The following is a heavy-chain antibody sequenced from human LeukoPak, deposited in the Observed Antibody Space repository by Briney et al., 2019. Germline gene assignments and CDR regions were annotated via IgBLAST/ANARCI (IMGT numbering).Heavy chain of an antibody. CDR3: ARGLVLVRGVIITSFDY. V-gene: IGHV1-8*01. J-gene: IGHJ4*02. D-gene: IGHD3-10*01. CDR2: MSPNSGNT. Sequence: GASVKVSCKASGYTFTSYDINWVRQATGQGLEWMGWMSPNSGNTGYAQKFQGRVTMTRNTSISTAYMELSSLRSEDTAVYYCARGLVLVRGVIITSFDYWGQGTLVTVSS. CDR1: GYTFTSYD.